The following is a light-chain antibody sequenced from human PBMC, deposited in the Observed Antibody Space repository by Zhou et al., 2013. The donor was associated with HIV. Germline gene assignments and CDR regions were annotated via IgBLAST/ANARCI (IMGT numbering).Light chain of an antibody. CDR1: QAISNS. CDR2: ATS. J-gene: IGKJ5*01. CDR3: QQYYSSPWT. V-gene: IGKV1-NL1*01. Sequence: DIQMTQSPSSLSASVGDRVTITCRASQAISNSLAWYQQKPGKAPKLLLYATSKLESGVPSRFSGSGSGTDYTLTISSLQPEDFATFYCQQYYSSPWTFGQGTRLEIK.